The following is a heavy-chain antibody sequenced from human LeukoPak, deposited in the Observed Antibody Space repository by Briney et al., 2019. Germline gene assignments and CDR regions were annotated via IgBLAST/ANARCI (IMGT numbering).Heavy chain of an antibody. V-gene: IGHV3-33*06. CDR2: IWYDRSNK. CDR1: GFTFSSYG. Sequence: PGRSLRLSCAASGFTFSSYGMHWVRQAPGKGLEWVAVIWYDRSNKYYADSVKGRFTISRDNSKNTLYLQMNSLRAEDTAVYYCAKRGTYYYDSSGYYYLDYWGQGTLVTVSS. D-gene: IGHD3-22*01. J-gene: IGHJ4*02. CDR3: AKRGTYYYDSSGYYYLDY.